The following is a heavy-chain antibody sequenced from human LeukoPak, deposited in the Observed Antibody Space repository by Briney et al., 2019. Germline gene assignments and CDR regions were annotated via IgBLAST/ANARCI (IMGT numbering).Heavy chain of an antibody. J-gene: IGHJ4*02. V-gene: IGHV1-69*01. CDR3: AREPRLRYFDWLLFGYYFDY. CDR1: GGTFSSYT. D-gene: IGHD3-9*01. Sequence: SVKVSCKASGGTFSSYTISWVRQAPGQGLEWMGGIIPIFGTPHYAQTFQGRVTITADESTSTAYMELSSLRSEDTAVYYCAREPRLRYFDWLLFGYYFDYWGQGTLVTVSS. CDR2: IIPIFGTP.